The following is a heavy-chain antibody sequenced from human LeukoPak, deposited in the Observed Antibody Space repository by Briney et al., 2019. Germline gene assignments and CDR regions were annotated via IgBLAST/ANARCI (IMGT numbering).Heavy chain of an antibody. Sequence: KSSETLSLTCTVSGSSISSYYWSWIRQPPGKGLEWIGYIYTSGSTNYNPSLKSRVTISVDTSKNQFSLKLSSVTAADTAVNYCAREAGTHGRYFDYWGQRTLVTVSS. CDR1: GSSISSYY. D-gene: IGHD1/OR15-1a*01. CDR3: AREAGTHGRYFDY. J-gene: IGHJ4*02. CDR2: IYTSGST. V-gene: IGHV4-4*09.